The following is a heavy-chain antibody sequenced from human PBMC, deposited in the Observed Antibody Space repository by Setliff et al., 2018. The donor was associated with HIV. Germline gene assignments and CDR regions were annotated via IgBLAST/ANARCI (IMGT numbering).Heavy chain of an antibody. V-gene: IGHV4-39*01. D-gene: IGHD3-3*01. CDR3: ARSKTFYDFWGGYYTHGAFKI. J-gene: IGHJ3*02. CDR2: IFYSGIT. Sequence: ASETLSLTCTVSGGSFTSRSYYWGWIRQPPGKGLEWIGSIFYSGITYYNPSLKSRVTISVDTSKNQFSLNLTSVTAADTAVYYCARSKTFYDFWGGYYTHGAFKIWGLGTMVT. CDR1: GGSFTSRSYY.